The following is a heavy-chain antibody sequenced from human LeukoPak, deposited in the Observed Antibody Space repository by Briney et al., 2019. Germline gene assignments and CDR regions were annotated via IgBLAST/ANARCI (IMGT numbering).Heavy chain of an antibody. V-gene: IGHV3-30*04. D-gene: IGHD6-13*01. Sequence: GRSLRLSCAASGFTFSGYAMRWVRQAPGKGLEWLAVISTDGRDKNNADSSQDRLTISRDNSNNTLYVQMMSMTAEDTAIYYCARDMRAAADYYFDYWGEGTPVIVSS. CDR3: ARDMRAAADYYFDY. J-gene: IGHJ4*02. CDR1: GFTFSGYA. CDR2: ISTDGRDK.